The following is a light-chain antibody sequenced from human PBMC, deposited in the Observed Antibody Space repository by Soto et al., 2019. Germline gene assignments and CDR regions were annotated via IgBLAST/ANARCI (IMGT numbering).Light chain of an antibody. V-gene: IGKV1-39*01. J-gene: IGKJ5*01. CDR2: AAS. CDR3: QQTYSTLSIT. CDR1: ESISRH. Sequence: DIQMTQSPSSLSASVGDRVTITCRASESISRHLNWYQQKPGEAPKILIYAASSLQNGVPSRFRGSGSGTDFTLTITNLQPEDFATYYCQQTYSTLSITFGQGTRLDI.